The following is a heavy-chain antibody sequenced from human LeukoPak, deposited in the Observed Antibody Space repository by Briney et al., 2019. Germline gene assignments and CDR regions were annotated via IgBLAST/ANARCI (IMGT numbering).Heavy chain of an antibody. V-gene: IGHV4-59*01. CDR3: ARVESGYSGYDTHYYYGMDV. J-gene: IGHJ6*02. Sequence: SETLSLTCTVSGGSISSYYWSWMRQPPGKGLEWIGYSYYSGSTNYNPSLKSRVTISVDTSKNQFSLKLSSVTAADTAVYYCARVESGYSGYDTHYYYGMDVWGQGTTVTVSS. CDR1: GGSISSYY. D-gene: IGHD5-12*01. CDR2: SYYSGST.